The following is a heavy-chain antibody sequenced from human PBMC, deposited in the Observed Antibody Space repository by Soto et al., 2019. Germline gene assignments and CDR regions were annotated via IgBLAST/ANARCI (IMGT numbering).Heavy chain of an antibody. CDR1: GYNFPIYW. V-gene: IGHV5-51*01. CDR2: IYPGDSDS. Sequence: AFLTMSFQAFGYNFPIYWIAWVRQIPGKGLEWMGIIYPGDSDSIYSPSFQGQVTISADKSLNTAYLQWGSLKASDTALYFCARTNVITFGAIIDPSFFDFWGQGTLVSVSS. CDR3: ARTNVITFGAIIDPSFFDF. J-gene: IGHJ4*02. D-gene: IGHD3-16*02.